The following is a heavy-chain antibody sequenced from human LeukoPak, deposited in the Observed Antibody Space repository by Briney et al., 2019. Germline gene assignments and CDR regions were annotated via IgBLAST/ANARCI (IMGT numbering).Heavy chain of an antibody. CDR1: GGSISSGGYY. V-gene: IGHV4-31*03. CDR3: ARASNYDYVWGSSN. Sequence: SETLSLTCTVSGGSISSGGYYWSWICQHPGKGLEWIGYIYYSGSTYYNPSLKSRVTISVDTSKNQFSLKLSSVTAADTAVYYCARASNYDYVWGSSNWGQGTLVTVSS. J-gene: IGHJ4*02. D-gene: IGHD3-16*01. CDR2: IYYSGST.